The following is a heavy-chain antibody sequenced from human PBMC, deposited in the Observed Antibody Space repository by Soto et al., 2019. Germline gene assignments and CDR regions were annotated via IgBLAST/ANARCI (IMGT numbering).Heavy chain of an antibody. CDR1: GYTFTSYD. Sequence: QVQLVQSGAEVKKPGASVKVSCKASGYTFTSYDINWVRQATGQGLEWMGWMNPNSGYTGHAQKFXXRXTXTRDTSTSTAYMELSSLRSEDTAVYYCARVFGSIDYWGQGTLVTVSS. D-gene: IGHD2-21*01. J-gene: IGHJ4*02. CDR2: MNPNSGYT. V-gene: IGHV1-8*01. CDR3: ARVFGSIDY.